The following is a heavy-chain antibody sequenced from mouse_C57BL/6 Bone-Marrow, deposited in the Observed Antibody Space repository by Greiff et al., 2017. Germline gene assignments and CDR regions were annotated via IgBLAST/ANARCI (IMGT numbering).Heavy chain of an antibody. CDR2: FYPGSGSI. D-gene: IGHD2-4*01. J-gene: IGHJ2*01. CDR3: ARHERYYDYEGYFDY. V-gene: IGHV1-62-2*01. CDR1: GYIFTEYI. Sequence: VKLQQSGAELVKPGASVKLSCKASGYIFTEYIIHWVKQRSGQGLEWIGWFYPGSGSIKYNERFKDKATLTADKSSNTVYMELSRLTSEDSAVYFCARHERYYDYEGYFDYWGQGTTLTVSS.